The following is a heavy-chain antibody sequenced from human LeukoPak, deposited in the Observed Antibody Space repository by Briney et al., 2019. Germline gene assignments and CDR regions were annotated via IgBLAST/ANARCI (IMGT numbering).Heavy chain of an antibody. CDR2: IYTSGST. Sequence: SETLSLTCTVSGGSISSYYWSWIRQPAGKGLEWIGRIYTSGSTNYNPSLKSRVTMSVDTSKNQFSLKLSPVTAADTAVYYCARTTYYYDSSGPDAFDIWGQGTMVTVSS. D-gene: IGHD3-22*01. V-gene: IGHV4-4*07. CDR1: GGSISSYY. J-gene: IGHJ3*02. CDR3: ARTTYYYDSSGPDAFDI.